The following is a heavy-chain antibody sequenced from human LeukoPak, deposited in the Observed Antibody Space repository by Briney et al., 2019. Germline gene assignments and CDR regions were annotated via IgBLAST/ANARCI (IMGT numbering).Heavy chain of an antibody. CDR3: ARSFLSNWYYFDN. V-gene: IGHV4-4*07. D-gene: IGHD6-13*01. J-gene: IGHJ4*02. Sequence: PSQTLSLTCTDSGESISSYYWSWIRQPAGKGLEWIGRIYTSGSTNYNPSLKSRVTMSVDTPKNQFSLKLNSVTAADTAVYYCARSFLSNWYYFDNWGQGTLVTVSS. CDR1: GESISSYY. CDR2: IYTSGST.